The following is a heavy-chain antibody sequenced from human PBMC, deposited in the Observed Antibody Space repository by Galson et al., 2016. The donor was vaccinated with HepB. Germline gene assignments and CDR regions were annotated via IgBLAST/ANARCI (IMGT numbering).Heavy chain of an antibody. J-gene: IGHJ6*03. Sequence: LSLTCTVSGGSISSGGYYWNWIRQRPGKGLEWIGYISYSGSTYYNPSLKSRVTISIDTSKNQFSLRLSSVTAADTAIYYCARRGSAVAGFFMDVWGKGTTVTVSS. V-gene: IGHV4-31*03. CDR2: ISYSGST. CDR3: ARRGSAVAGFFMDV. CDR1: GGSISSGGYY. D-gene: IGHD6-19*01.